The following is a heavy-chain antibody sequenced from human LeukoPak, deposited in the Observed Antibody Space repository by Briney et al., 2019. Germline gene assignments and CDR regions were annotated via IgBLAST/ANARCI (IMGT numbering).Heavy chain of an antibody. CDR1: GFTFSDYY. J-gene: IGHJ4*02. Sequence: PGGSLRLSCAASGFTFSDYYMSWIRQAPGKGLEWVSYISSSGSTIYYADSVKGRFTISRDNAKNSLYLQMNSLRAEDTVVYYCARDTHHYYDSSGYSTGYWGQGTLVTVSS. V-gene: IGHV3-11*01. CDR2: ISSSGSTI. CDR3: ARDTHHYYDSSGYSTGY. D-gene: IGHD3-22*01.